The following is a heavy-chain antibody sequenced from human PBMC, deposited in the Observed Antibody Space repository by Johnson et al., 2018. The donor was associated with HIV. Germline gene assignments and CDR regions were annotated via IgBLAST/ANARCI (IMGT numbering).Heavy chain of an antibody. CDR2: IKHDASEI. Sequence: VQLVESGGGLVQPGGSLRLSCAASGFTFSNYWMSWVRQAPGKGLEWVANIKHDASEISYVDYVEGRFTISRDNSKNTLYLQMNSLRAEDTAVYYCAKVRDGYNSVGVAFDIWCQGTMVTVSS. J-gene: IGHJ3*02. V-gene: IGHV3-7*03. D-gene: IGHD5-24*01. CDR3: AKVRDGYNSVGVAFDI. CDR1: GFTFSNYW.